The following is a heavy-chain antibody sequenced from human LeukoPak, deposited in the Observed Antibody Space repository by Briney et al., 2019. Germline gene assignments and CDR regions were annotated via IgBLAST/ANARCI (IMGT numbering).Heavy chain of an antibody. CDR1: GGSISSSNW. V-gene: IGHV4-4*02. D-gene: IGHD3-22*01. J-gene: IGHJ4*02. CDR3: ASARGYYDSSGYSA. Sequence: PSGTLSLTCAVSGGSISSSNWWSWFRQSPGKGLEWIGEIYYSGSTNYNPSLKSRVTISVDKSKTQFSLKLSSVTAADTAVYYCASARGYYDSSGYSAWGQGTLVTVSS. CDR2: IYYSGST.